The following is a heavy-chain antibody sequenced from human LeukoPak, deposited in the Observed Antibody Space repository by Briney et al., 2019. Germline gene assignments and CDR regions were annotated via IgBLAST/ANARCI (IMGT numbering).Heavy chain of an antibody. CDR2: ISSSGSTI. D-gene: IGHD6-19*01. Sequence: GGSLRLSCAASGFTFSSFAMNWVRQAPGKGLEWVSYISSSGSTIYYAGFVKGRFTISRDNAKNSLFLQMNSLRAEDTAIYYCARDRSGWYYFDYWGQGSLVTVSS. V-gene: IGHV3-48*03. CDR1: GFTFSSFA. J-gene: IGHJ4*02. CDR3: ARDRSGWYYFDY.